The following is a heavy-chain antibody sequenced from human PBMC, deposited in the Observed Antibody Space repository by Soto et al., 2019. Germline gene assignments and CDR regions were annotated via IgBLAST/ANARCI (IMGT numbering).Heavy chain of an antibody. D-gene: IGHD3-9*01. J-gene: IGHJ6*03. CDR2: ISGSGGST. Sequence: GGSLRLSCAASGFTFSSYAMSWVRQAPGKGLEWVSAISGSGGSTYYADSVKGRFTISRDNSKNTLYLQMNSLRAEDTAVYYCAKSLSSLDLYYMDVWGKGTTVTVSS. V-gene: IGHV3-23*01. CDR3: AKSLSSLDLYYMDV. CDR1: GFTFSSYA.